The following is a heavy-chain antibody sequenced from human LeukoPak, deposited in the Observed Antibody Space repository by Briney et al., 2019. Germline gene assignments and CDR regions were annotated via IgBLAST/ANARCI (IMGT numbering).Heavy chain of an antibody. CDR3: AKATCSSTSCYRNFEY. CDR1: GFTFSSYA. D-gene: IGHD2-2*01. Sequence: GGSLRLSCAASGFTFSSYAMGWVRQASGKGLEWVSAISASGGTMYYADSVKGRFTISRDNSKDTLYLQMNSLRAEDTAVYYCAKATCSSTSCYRNFEYWGQGALVTVSS. CDR2: ISASGGTM. V-gene: IGHV3-23*01. J-gene: IGHJ4*02.